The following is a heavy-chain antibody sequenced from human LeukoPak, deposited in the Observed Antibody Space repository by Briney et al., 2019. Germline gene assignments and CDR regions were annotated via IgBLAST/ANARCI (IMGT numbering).Heavy chain of an antibody. CDR1: GFTFSSYA. Sequence: GGSLRLSCAASGFTFSSYAMSWVRQAPGKGLEWVSAISGSGGSTYYADSVKGRFTISRDNSKNTLYLQMNSLRAEDTAVYYCARAGGLHNCFDPWGQGTLVTVSS. J-gene: IGHJ5*02. CDR2: ISGSGGST. CDR3: ARAGGLHNCFDP. V-gene: IGHV3-23*01. D-gene: IGHD4-11*01.